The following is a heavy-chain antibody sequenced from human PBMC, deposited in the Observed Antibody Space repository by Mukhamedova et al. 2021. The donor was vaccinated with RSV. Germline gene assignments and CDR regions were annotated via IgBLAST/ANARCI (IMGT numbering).Heavy chain of an antibody. J-gene: IGHJ4*02. CDR3: AKDSSGYLDY. V-gene: IGHV3-23*03. D-gene: IGHD3-3*01. Sequence: FYADSVKGRFTISRDNSKNTLYLQMNSLRAEDTAVYYCAKDSSGYLDYWGQGTLVTVSS.